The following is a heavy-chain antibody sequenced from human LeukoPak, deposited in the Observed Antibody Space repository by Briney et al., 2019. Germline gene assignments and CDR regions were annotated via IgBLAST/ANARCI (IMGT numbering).Heavy chain of an antibody. J-gene: IGHJ5*02. CDR1: GFTVSSNY. D-gene: IGHD6-19*01. CDR2: IYSGGST. Sequence: GGSLRLSCAASGFTVSSNYMSWVRQAPGKGLEWVSIIYSGGSTYYADSVKGRFTISRDNSKNTLYLQMNSLRSEDTAVYYCARKEGSSAFQGNWFDPWGQGTLVTVSS. CDR3: ARKEGSSAFQGNWFDP. V-gene: IGHV3-53*05.